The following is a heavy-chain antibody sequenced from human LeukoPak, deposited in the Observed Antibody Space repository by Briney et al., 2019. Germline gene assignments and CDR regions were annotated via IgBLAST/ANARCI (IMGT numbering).Heavy chain of an antibody. D-gene: IGHD1-26*01. J-gene: IGHJ6*03. CDR3: ARGGGIVGASNRYYYYYMDV. V-gene: IGHV3-9*01. CDR1: GFTFDVYC. CDR2: IKGISGSI. Sequence: SLRPSCPASGFTFDVYCTHCVRQPPGEGLDWDSGIKGISGSIDYADSVKGRFTISRDHAKNSLYLQMTNLKPGDTALYYCARGGGIVGASNRYYYYYMDVWGKGTTVTISS.